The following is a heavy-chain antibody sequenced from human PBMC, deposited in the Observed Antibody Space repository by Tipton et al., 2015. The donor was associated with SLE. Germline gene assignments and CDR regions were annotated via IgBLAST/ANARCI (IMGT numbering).Heavy chain of an antibody. CDR2: IYYSGST. J-gene: IGHJ3*02. Sequence: TLSLTCTVSGGSISSSSYYWGWIRQPPGKGLEWIGSIYYSGSTYYNPSLKSRVTISVDTSKNQFSLKLSSVTAADTAVYYCARYCSGGSCDYAFDIWGQGTMVTVPS. D-gene: IGHD2-15*01. CDR1: GGSISSSSYY. CDR3: ARYCSGGSCDYAFDI. V-gene: IGHV4-39*07.